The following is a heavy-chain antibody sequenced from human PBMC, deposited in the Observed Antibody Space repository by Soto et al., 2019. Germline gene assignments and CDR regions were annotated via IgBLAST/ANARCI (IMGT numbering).Heavy chain of an antibody. D-gene: IGHD3-3*01. J-gene: IGHJ4*02. Sequence: QVQLVQSGADVKKPGSSVKVSCKASGGTFRISAISWLRQAPGQGLQWMGGIMPIIGTPNYAQKFQGRVSITADDSTSTAYMELSSLRSEDTAVYYCATGTFGVVSAQRFHYRGQGTLVTVSS. CDR3: ATGTFGVVSAQRFHY. V-gene: IGHV1-69*01. CDR1: GGTFRISA. CDR2: IMPIIGTP.